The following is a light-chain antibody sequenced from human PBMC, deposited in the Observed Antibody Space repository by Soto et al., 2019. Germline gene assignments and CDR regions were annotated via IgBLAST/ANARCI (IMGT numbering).Light chain of an antibody. CDR1: SSDIGTYDH. V-gene: IGLV2-14*01. Sequence: QSVLTQPASVSGSPGQSITISCSGTSSDIGTYDHVAWFQQFPGKTPKLVIYSVSDRPSGVSYRFSGSKSGNTASLTISGLQADDEADYYCTSYTVSRSYVFGTGTKVTVL. J-gene: IGLJ1*01. CDR3: TSYTVSRSYV. CDR2: SVS.